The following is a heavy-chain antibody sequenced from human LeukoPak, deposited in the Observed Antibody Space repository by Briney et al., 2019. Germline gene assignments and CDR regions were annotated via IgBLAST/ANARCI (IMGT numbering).Heavy chain of an antibody. CDR2: ISTDGYTT. CDR3: VVGGSPGY. CDR1: GLAFSAYK. J-gene: IGHJ4*02. Sequence: GGSLRLSCAASGLAFSAYKMHWVRQAPRKGLVWVSRISTDGYTTDYADFVQGRFTASRDNTKNTWSLEMNSLRAEDTAAYYCVVGGSPGYWGQGTLVTVSS. D-gene: IGHD2-15*01. V-gene: IGHV3-74*01.